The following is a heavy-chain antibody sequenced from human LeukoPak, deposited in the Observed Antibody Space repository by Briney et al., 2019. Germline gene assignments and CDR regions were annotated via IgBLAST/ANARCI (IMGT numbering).Heavy chain of an antibody. V-gene: IGHV3-23*01. J-gene: IGHJ2*01. D-gene: IGHD6-19*01. CDR2: ISGSGGST. CDR3: AKDQRVNSSGWYGEGYFDL. CDR1: GFTFSSYA. Sequence: GGSLRLSCAASGFTFSSYAMSWVRQAPGKGLEWVSAISGSGGSTYYADSVKGRFTISRDNSKNTLYLQMNSLRAEDTAVYYCAKDQRVNSSGWYGEGYFDLWGRGTLVTVSS.